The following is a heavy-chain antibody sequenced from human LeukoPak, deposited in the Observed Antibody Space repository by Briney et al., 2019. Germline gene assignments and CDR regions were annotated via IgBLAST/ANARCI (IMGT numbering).Heavy chain of an antibody. V-gene: IGHV3-23*01. CDR3: AREGLMTTVSHFDY. CDR1: GFTFSSYA. CDR2: ISGSGGST. J-gene: IGHJ4*02. D-gene: IGHD4-17*01. Sequence: QSGGSLRLSCAASGFTFSSYAMSWVRQAPGKGLEWVSAISGSGGSTYYADSVKGRFTISRDNSKNTLYLQMNSLRAEDTAVYYCAREGLMTTVSHFDYWGQGTLVTVSS.